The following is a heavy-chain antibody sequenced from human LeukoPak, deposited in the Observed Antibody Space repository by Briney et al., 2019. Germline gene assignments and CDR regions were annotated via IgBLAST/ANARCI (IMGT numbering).Heavy chain of an antibody. CDR3: ARVQYEDWFDP. V-gene: IGHV3-74*01. D-gene: IGHD2/OR15-2a*01. CDR1: GFTFSNYW. CDR2: INSDGINT. Sequence: GGSLRLSCAASGFTFSNYWMHWVRQAPGKGLVWVSRINSDGINTSYADSVKGRFTISRDNAKNTLYLQMNSLRAEDTAVYYCARVQYEDWFDPWGQGTLVTVSS. J-gene: IGHJ5*02.